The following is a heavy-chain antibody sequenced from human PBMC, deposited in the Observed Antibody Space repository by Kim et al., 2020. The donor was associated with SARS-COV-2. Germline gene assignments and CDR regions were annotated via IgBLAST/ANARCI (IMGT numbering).Heavy chain of an antibody. D-gene: IGHD6-13*01. J-gene: IGHJ5*02. CDR3: AREGGMSSWILDPAWDPNWFDP. CDR2: IYTSGST. CDR1: GGSISSGSYY. V-gene: IGHV4-61*02. Sequence: SETLSLTCTVSGGSISSGSYYWSWIRQPAGKGLEWIGRIYTSGSTNYNPSLKSRVTISVDTSKNQFSLKLSSVTAADTAVYYCAREGGMSSWILDPAWDPNWFDPWGQGTLVTVSS.